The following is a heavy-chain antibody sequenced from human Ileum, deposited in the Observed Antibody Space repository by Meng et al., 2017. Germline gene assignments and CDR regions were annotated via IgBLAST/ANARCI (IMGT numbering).Heavy chain of an antibody. V-gene: IGHV3-48*03. CDR1: GSTFSRYE. CDR3: ATCGCGSGGTCFPYYLDH. J-gene: IGHJ4*02. Sequence: SMNISCDSAGSTFSRYELNWVRQAPGRGLERVAYISSSVSTIHSADSVRGRFTISRENANTSSYLEMNSLRAEDTAVYYYATCGCGSGGTCFPYYLDHWGQGTLVTVSS. CDR2: ISSSVSTI. D-gene: IGHD2-15*01.